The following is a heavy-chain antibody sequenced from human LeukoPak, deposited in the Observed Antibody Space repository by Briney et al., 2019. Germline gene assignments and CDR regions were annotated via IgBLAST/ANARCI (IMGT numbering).Heavy chain of an antibody. CDR2: IIPIFRTP. J-gene: IGHJ6*03. CDR1: GGTSSTYT. CDR3: ARVDRYYFYLDV. V-gene: IGHV1-69*05. Sequence: ASVKVSCKASGGTSSTYTITWVRQAPGQGLEWMGGIIPIFRTPNYAQKFQGRVTIITDESTSTAYMELSSLKSEDTAIYYCARVDRYYFYLDVWGKGATVTVSS.